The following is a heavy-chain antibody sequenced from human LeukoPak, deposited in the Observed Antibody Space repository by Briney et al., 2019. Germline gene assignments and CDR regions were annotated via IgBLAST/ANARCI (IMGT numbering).Heavy chain of an antibody. J-gene: IGHJ4*02. CDR1: VFTFSSYW. CDR2: IKQDGSEK. CDR3: ARGGGTGDY. Sequence: GGSLRLSCAASVFTFSSYWMSWVRQTPGKGLEWVANIKQDGSEKYYVDSVKGRFTISRDNAKNSLYLQMNSLRAEDTAVYYCARGGGTGDYWGQGTLVTVSS. V-gene: IGHV3-7*03. D-gene: IGHD3-10*01.